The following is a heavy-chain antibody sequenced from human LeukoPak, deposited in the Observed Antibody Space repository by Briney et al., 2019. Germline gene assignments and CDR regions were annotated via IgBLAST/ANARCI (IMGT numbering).Heavy chain of an antibody. Sequence: SETLSLTCTVSGGSISSGSYYWSWIRQHPGKGLEWIGYIYYSGSTYYNPSLKSRVTISVDTSKNQFSLKLSSVTAADTAVYYCARVVVVTASPFVDYGMDVWGQGTTVTVSS. D-gene: IGHD2-21*02. CDR3: ARVVVVTASPFVDYGMDV. V-gene: IGHV4-31*03. CDR2: IYYSGST. J-gene: IGHJ6*02. CDR1: GGSISSGSYY.